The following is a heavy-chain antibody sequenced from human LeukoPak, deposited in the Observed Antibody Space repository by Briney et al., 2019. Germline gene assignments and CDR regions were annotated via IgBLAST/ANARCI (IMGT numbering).Heavy chain of an antibody. V-gene: IGHV3-11*04. CDR1: GFTFSDYY. D-gene: IGHD2-2*01. J-gene: IGHJ4*02. CDR3: AKDNTHSSQLLAISAIDY. Sequence: GGSLRLSCAASGFTFSDYYMSWIRQAPGKGLEWVSYISSSGNSIYYADSVKGRFTISRDNAKNSLYLQMNSLRAEDTAVYYCAKDNTHSSQLLAISAIDYWGQGTLVTVSS. CDR2: ISSSGNSI.